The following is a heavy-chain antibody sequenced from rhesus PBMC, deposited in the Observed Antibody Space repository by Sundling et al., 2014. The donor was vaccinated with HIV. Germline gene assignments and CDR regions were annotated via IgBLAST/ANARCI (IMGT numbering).Heavy chain of an antibody. CDR1: GGSISDSYR. D-gene: IGHD2-39*02. V-gene: IGHV4S10*01. Sequence: QVQLQESGPGVVKPSETLSLTCAVSGGSISDSYRWSWIRQPPGKGLEWIGYIYSSSTATNHNPSLESRVTISKDTSKNQFSLKLSSVTAADTAVYYCARALAAAIPAFDYWGQGVLVTVSS. J-gene: IGHJ4*01. CDR2: IYSSSTAT. CDR3: ARALAAAIPAFDY.